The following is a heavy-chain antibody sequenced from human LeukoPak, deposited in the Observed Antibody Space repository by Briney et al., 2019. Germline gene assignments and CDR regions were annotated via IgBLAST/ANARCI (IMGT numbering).Heavy chain of an antibody. V-gene: IGHV3-21*01. CDR3: VRLSRNYDRGGYYYYYDY. Sequence: PGGSLRLSCVASGYTFSIFSIHCVRQAPGKGLEWVSSISVRSNYIYYADSVRGRFSISRDDARNSLYLQMDSLRGDDPAVYYCVRLSRNYDRGGYYYYYDYWGQGTLVTVSS. CDR1: GYTFSIFS. CDR2: ISVRSNYI. J-gene: IGHJ4*02. D-gene: IGHD3-22*01.